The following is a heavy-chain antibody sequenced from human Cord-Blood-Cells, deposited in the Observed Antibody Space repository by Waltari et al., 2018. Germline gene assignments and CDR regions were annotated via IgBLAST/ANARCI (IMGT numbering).Heavy chain of an antibody. Sequence: EVQLLESGGGLVQPGGSLRLSCAASGFTFSSYAMSWVRQAPGQGLEWVSAISGSSGSSYYPDSVTGRFTISRDNSKNTLYLQMNRRRAEDTAVYYCAKGGSYYDSSGYPDAFDIWGQGTMVTVSS. V-gene: IGHV3-23*01. D-gene: IGHD3-22*01. CDR2: ISGSSGSS. CDR3: AKGGSYYDSSGYPDAFDI. CDR1: GFTFSSYA. J-gene: IGHJ3*02.